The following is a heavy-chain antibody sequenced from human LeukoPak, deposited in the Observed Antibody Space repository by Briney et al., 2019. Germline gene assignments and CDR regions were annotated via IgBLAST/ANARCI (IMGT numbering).Heavy chain of an antibody. CDR3: AGDGYNSRRFFDY. V-gene: IGHV1-2*02. CDR2: INPSGDST. Sequence: ASVKVSCKASGYTFTSYYIHWVRQAPGQGLEWMGKINPSGDSTNYAQKFQGRVTMTSDTSINTAYMELSRLISDDTAVYYCAGDGYNSRRFFDYWGQGTLVTVSS. J-gene: IGHJ4*02. CDR1: GYTFTSYY. D-gene: IGHD5-24*01.